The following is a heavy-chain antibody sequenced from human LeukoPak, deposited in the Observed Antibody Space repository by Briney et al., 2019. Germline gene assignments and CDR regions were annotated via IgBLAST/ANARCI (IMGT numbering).Heavy chain of an antibody. D-gene: IGHD4-23*01. Sequence: ASVKVSCKASGYTFTSYYMHWVRQAPGRGLEWMGIINPSDGSTRYAQKFQGRVTITTDESTSTAYMELSSLRSEDTAVYHCASDLNGGNSVVDYYYYMDVWGKGTTVTVSS. J-gene: IGHJ6*03. CDR1: GYTFTSYY. CDR3: ASDLNGGNSVVDYYYYMDV. V-gene: IGHV1-46*01. CDR2: INPSDGST.